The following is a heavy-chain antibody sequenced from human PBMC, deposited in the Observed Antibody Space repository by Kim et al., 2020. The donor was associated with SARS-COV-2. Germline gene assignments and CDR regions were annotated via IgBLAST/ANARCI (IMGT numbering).Heavy chain of an antibody. Sequence: ASVKVSCKASGYTFTSYDINWVRQATGQGLEWMGWMNPNSGNTGYAQKFQGRVTMTRNTSISTAYMELSSLRSEDTAVYYCARGLLVRGVLYYYYYMEVWGKETTVTVSS. CDR3: ARGLLVRGVLYYYYYMEV. CDR1: GYTFTSYD. J-gene: IGHJ6*03. CDR2: MNPNSGNT. V-gene: IGHV1-8*01. D-gene: IGHD3-10*01.